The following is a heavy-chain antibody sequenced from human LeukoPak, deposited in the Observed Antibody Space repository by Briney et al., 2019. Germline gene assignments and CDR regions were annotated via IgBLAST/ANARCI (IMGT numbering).Heavy chain of an antibody. V-gene: IGHV4-4*07. Sequence: PSETLSLTCTVSSGSISSYYWSWIRQSAGKGLEWIGRIDNSGNANYNPSLESRVTMSVDTSKNQFSLKLSSVTAADTAVYYCASEMYYYDSSGYPSSEYFQHWGQGTLVTVSS. D-gene: IGHD3-22*01. J-gene: IGHJ1*01. CDR2: IDNSGNA. CDR1: SGSISSYY. CDR3: ASEMYYYDSSGYPSSEYFQH.